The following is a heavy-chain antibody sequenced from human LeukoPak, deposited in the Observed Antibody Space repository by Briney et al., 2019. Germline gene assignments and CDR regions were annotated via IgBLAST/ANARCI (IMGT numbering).Heavy chain of an antibody. Sequence: PGGSLRLSCAASGFTFSSYAMHWVRQAPGKGLEWVAVISYDGSNKYYADSVKGRFTISRDNSKNTLYLQMNSLRAEDTAVYYCASAYGKGYFTEHYWGQGTLVTVSS. CDR3: ASAYGKGYFTEHY. V-gene: IGHV3-30-3*01. D-gene: IGHD1-14*01. CDR1: GFTFSSYA. CDR2: ISYDGSNK. J-gene: IGHJ4*02.